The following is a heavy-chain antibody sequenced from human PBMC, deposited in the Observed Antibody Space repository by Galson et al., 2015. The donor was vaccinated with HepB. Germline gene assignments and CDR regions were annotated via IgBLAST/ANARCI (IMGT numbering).Heavy chain of an antibody. Sequence: SLRLSCAASGFTFSSYGMHWVRQAPGKGLEWVAVISYDGSNKYYADSVKGRLTISRDNSKNTLYLQMNSLRAEDTAVYYCAKDGRGADEVNYGSGSYYHSVPLGYWGQGTLVTVSS. CDR1: GFTFSSYG. V-gene: IGHV3-30*18. D-gene: IGHD3-10*01. CDR2: ISYDGSNK. J-gene: IGHJ4*02. CDR3: AKDGRGADEVNYGSGSYYHSVPLGY.